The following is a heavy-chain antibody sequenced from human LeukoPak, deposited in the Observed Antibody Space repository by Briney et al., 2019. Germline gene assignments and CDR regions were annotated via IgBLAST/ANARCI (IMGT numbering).Heavy chain of an antibody. Sequence: SETLSLTCSVSGGSISSSSYYRGWIRQSPGKGLEWIGSMYYRGTTYENSSLKSRVTLSIDTSKNQFSLKLTSVTAADTAVYYCVREYSRSVVAGSRPDLWGQGLLVTVSS. J-gene: IGHJ4*02. CDR3: VREYSRSVVAGSRPDL. D-gene: IGHD2-21*01. V-gene: IGHV4-39*02. CDR2: MYYRGTT. CDR1: GGSISSSSYY.